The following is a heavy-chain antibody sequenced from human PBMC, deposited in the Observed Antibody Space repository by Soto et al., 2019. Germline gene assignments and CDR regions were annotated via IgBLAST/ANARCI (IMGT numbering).Heavy chain of an antibody. V-gene: IGHV1-69*13. J-gene: IGHJ6*02. Sequence: SVKASCKSSGYTFTSYGISCVRQAPGQGLEWIGGIIPIFGIAKYAQKFQGRVTITADESTSTAYMELSSLRCEDTAVYYCARGNSSSWYAGSFRYYYYYSLDVWGQGTTVTVSS. CDR3: ARGNSSSWYAGSFRYYYYYSLDV. D-gene: IGHD6-13*01. CDR2: IIPIFGIA. CDR1: GYTFTSYG.